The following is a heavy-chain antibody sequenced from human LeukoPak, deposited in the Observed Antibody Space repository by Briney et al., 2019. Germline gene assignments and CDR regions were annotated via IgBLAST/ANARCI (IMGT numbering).Heavy chain of an antibody. J-gene: IGHJ5*02. CDR1: GDSVSINSAA. D-gene: IGHD7-27*01. CDR3: ARAPGANWFDP. V-gene: IGHV6-1*01. Sequence: SQTLSLIYAISGDSVSINSAAWNWSRRSPSRVLERLGRTYYRSKWYNDYAVSVKSRITINPDTSKNQFSLQLNSVTPEDTAVYYCARAPGANWFDPWGQGTLVTVSS. CDR2: TYYRSKWYN.